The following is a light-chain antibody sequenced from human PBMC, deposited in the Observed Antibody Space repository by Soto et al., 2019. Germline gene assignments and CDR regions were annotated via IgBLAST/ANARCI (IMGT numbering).Light chain of an antibody. CDR3: QHYDNLPPT. V-gene: IGKV1-33*01. CDR2: DAS. CDR1: QDISNY. J-gene: IGKJ4*01. Sequence: DIQMTQSPSSLSASVGDRVTITCQASQDISNYLNWYQQKPGKAPKLLIYDASNLETGVPSRFSRRGSGTDFTFTISSLQPEDIATYYCQHYDNLPPTFGGGPNVEIK.